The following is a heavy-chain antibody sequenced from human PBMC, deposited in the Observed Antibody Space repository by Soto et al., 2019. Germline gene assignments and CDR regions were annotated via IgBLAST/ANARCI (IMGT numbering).Heavy chain of an antibody. CDR3: ARGGNYGMDV. CDR1: GFTFSSYG. J-gene: IGHJ6*02. CDR2: IWYDGSNK. V-gene: IGHV3-33*01. Sequence: QVQLVESGGGVVQPGRSLRLSCAASGFTFSSYGMHWVRQAPGKGLEWVAVIWYDGSNKYYADSVKGRFTISRDNSKNALYRQMNGLRAEDTAVYYCARGGNYGMDVWGQGTTVTVSS.